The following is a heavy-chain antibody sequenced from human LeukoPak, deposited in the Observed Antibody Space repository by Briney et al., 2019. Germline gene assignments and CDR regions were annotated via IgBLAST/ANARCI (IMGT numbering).Heavy chain of an antibody. CDR1: GFTFSTYS. CDR3: ATDGRSSGWYGFDY. V-gene: IGHV3-21*01. J-gene: IGHJ4*02. D-gene: IGHD6-19*01. CDR2: ITSPVGRM. Sequence: PGGSLRLSCAASGFTFSTYSMNWVRQAPGKGLEWVSSITSPVGRMYYADSLKGRITISRDNARSTLYLQMSSLRAEDTAVYYCATDGRSSGWYGFDYWGQGILVTVSS.